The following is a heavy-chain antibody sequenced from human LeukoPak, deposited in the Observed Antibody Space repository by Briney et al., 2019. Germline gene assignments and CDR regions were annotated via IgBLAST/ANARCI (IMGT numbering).Heavy chain of an antibody. Sequence: GGPLRLSCEACGFPFKTYSMNWARQAPGKGVEGGSSIDSSGGYMFYAHSVEGPFIISRDHAKDSLYLQMNSLRVEDTAVYYCLRGDRRDYWGQGTLVTVSS. V-gene: IGHV3-21*06. J-gene: IGHJ4*02. CDR1: GFPFKTYS. CDR2: IDSSGGYM. CDR3: LRGDRRDY.